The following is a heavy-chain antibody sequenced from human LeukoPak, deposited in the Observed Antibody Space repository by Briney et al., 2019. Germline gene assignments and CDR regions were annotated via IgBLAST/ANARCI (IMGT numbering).Heavy chain of an antibody. J-gene: IGHJ3*02. CDR3: ARDRGKWPHDAFDI. Sequence: SETLSLTCTVSGGSISSDYWSWIRQPPGMGLEWIGYISNSGSTKYNPSLKSRVTISLDTSKNHFSLKLTSVTAADTAVYYCARDRGKWPHDAFDIWGQGTMVTVSS. CDR2: ISNSGST. CDR1: GGSISSDY. V-gene: IGHV4-59*01. D-gene: IGHD5-12*01.